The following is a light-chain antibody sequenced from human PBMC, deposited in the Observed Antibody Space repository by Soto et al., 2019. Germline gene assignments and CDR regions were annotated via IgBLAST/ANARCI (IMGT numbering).Light chain of an antibody. Sequence: EIVLTQSPATLSLSPGERATLSCRASQSVSTYLAWYQQRPGQAPRLLIYDASKRATGIPARFSGSGSGTDFTLTVSSLEPEDFALYYCQQRSNFTFGGGTKVDIK. CDR3: QQRSNFT. CDR2: DAS. J-gene: IGKJ4*01. CDR1: QSVSTY. V-gene: IGKV3-11*01.